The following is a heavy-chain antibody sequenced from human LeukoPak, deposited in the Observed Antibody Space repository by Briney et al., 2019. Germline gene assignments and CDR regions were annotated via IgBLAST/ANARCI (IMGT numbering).Heavy chain of an antibody. Sequence: GSLRLSCAASGLTFSSYWMSWVRQAPGKGLEWVANIKQDGTEKYYVDSVKGRFTISRDNAKNSLYLQMNSLRAEDTAVYYCAREGRGYSYRYFDYWGQGTLVTVSS. V-gene: IGHV3-7*03. CDR2: IKQDGTEK. CDR3: AREGRGYSYRYFDY. CDR1: GLTFSSYW. D-gene: IGHD5-18*01. J-gene: IGHJ4*02.